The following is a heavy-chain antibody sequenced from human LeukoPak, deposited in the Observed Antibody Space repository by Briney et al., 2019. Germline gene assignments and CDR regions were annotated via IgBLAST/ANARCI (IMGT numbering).Heavy chain of an antibody. Sequence: ASVKVSCKTSGYTFTDYYLHWVRQAPGQGLEWMGRIDPNSGGTNYAQKFQVRVTVTRDTSISTVYMELSGLRSDDTAVYYCARVPGPYTTSRFDYWGQGTLVTVSS. J-gene: IGHJ4*02. CDR1: GYTFTDYY. D-gene: IGHD6-13*01. CDR2: IDPNSGGT. V-gene: IGHV1-2*02. CDR3: ARVPGPYTTSRFDY.